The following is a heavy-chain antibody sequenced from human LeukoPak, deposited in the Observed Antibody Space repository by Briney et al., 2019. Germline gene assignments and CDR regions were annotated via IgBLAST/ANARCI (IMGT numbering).Heavy chain of an antibody. CDR1: GFTFSSYA. J-gene: IGHJ4*02. CDR3: AKDGDFWSGYTFDY. D-gene: IGHD3-3*01. CDR2: ISGSGGST. V-gene: IGHV3-23*01. Sequence: GGSLRLSCAASGFTFSSYAMSWVRQAPGKGLEWVSAISGSGGSTYHADSVKGRFTISRDNSKNTLYLQMNSLRAEDTAVYYCAKDGDFWSGYTFDYWGQGTLVTVSS.